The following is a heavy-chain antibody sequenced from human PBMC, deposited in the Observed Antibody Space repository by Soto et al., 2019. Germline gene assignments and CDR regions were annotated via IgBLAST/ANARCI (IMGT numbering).Heavy chain of an antibody. CDR1: GGFLSESY. Sequence: QVQLQQWGAGLLKPSETLSLTCAVYGGFLSESYWTWIRQPPGKGLEWIGEINHVGGTNYNPSLKMLVTMSLDTSPNQLSLRLISVTAAESAMYFCVRIRYQLPSSVLWLDPWGQGTPVTVSS. CDR2: INHVGGT. D-gene: IGHD4-17*01. CDR3: VRIRYQLPSSVLWLDP. J-gene: IGHJ5*02. V-gene: IGHV4-34*01.